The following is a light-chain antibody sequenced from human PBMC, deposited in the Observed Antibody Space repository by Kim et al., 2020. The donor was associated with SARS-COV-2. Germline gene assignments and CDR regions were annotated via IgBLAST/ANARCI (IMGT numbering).Light chain of an antibody. CDR1: SGSIASNY. CDR3: QSYDSSNVV. V-gene: IGLV6-57*03. CDR2: EDN. J-gene: IGLJ3*02. Sequence: GQTVTISCTRSSGSIASNYVQWYQQRPGSDPTTVIYEDNHRPSGVPDRFSGSIDSSSNSVSLTISGLKTEDEADYYCQSYDSSNVVFGGGTQLTVL.